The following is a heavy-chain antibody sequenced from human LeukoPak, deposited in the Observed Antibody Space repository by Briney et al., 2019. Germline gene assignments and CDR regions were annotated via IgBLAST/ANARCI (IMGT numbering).Heavy chain of an antibody. CDR1: GFTFRYA. J-gene: IGHJ4*02. Sequence: GGSLRLSCAASGFTFRYAMSWVRQAPGKGLEWVSAISGSGGSTYYADSVKGRFTISRDNSKNTLYLQMNSLRAEDTAVYYCAKGVVYYGSGSYYSFFGYWGQGTLVTVSS. V-gene: IGHV3-23*01. D-gene: IGHD3-10*01. CDR2: ISGSGGST. CDR3: AKGVVYYGSGSYYSFFGY.